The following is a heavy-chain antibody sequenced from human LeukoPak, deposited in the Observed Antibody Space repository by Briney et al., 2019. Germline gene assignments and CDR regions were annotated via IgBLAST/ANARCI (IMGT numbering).Heavy chain of an antibody. V-gene: IGHV1-2*02. CDR2: INTKTGRT. CDR1: GYSFTDYY. CDR3: ARADFIDAGPYLIGP. D-gene: IGHD3-3*01. J-gene: IGHJ5*02. Sequence: ASVRVSCKTSGYSFTDYYIHWVRQAPGQGLEWMAWINTKTGRTSSARKFQGRVTMTRDPSITTVYMDMAWLTSDDAAIYFCARADFIDAGPYLIGPWGQGTLVTVSS.